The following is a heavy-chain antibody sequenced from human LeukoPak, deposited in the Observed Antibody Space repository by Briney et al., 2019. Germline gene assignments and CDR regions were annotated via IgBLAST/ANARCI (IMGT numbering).Heavy chain of an antibody. CDR1: GFTFSSYN. D-gene: IGHD6-19*01. V-gene: IGHV3-21*01. J-gene: IGHJ4*02. CDR3: ARDNPGSGWTQCFDY. Sequence: GGSLRLSCAASGFTFSSYNMNWVRQAPGKGLEWGSSISRSNNYIYYADPVRGRFTISRDNAKNSLYLQMNSLRAEDTAVYYCARDNPGSGWTQCFDYWGQGTLVTVSS. CDR2: ISRSNNYI.